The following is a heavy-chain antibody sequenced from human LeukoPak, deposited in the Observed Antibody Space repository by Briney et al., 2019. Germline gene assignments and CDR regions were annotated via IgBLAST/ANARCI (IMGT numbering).Heavy chain of an antibody. Sequence: PGRSLRLSCAASGFTFSSYGMHWVRQAPGKGLEWVALISYDGSDKYYADSVKGRFTISRDNSKNTLYLQMNSLRAEDTAVYYCAKHQLGFLRSVDYWGQGTLVTVSS. V-gene: IGHV3-30*18. CDR1: GFTFSSYG. CDR3: AKHQLGFLRSVDY. CDR2: ISYDGSDK. D-gene: IGHD2-2*01. J-gene: IGHJ4*02.